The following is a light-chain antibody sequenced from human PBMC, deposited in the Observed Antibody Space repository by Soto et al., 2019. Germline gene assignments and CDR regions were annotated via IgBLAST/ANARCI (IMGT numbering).Light chain of an antibody. CDR3: CSYAGSSTWV. Sequence: QSVLTQPASVSGSPGQSSTISCTGTSSDVGSYNLVSWYQQHPGKAPKLMIYEGSKRRSGVSNRCSGSKSGNTASLTISGLQAEDEADYYCCSYAGSSTWVFGGGTQLTVL. CDR1: SSDVGSYNL. CDR2: EGS. V-gene: IGLV2-23*01. J-gene: IGLJ3*02.